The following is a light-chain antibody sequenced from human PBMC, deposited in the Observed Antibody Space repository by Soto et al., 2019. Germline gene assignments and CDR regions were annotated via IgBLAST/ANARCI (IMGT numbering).Light chain of an antibody. CDR2: SAS. V-gene: IGKV3-20*01. CDR1: QSVSSSH. Sequence: EIVLTQSPGTLSLSPGERATLSCRASQSVSSSHLVWYQQKPGQAPRLLIYSASSRATGIPDKFSGSGSGTDFFFTIRRLEPEDFAVYYCQQYGSSPTFGQGTKVDI. CDR3: QQYGSSPT. J-gene: IGKJ1*01.